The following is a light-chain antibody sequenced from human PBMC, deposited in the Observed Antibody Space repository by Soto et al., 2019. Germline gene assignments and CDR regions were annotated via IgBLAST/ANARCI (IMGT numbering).Light chain of an antibody. J-gene: IGKJ3*01. V-gene: IGKV3-20*01. CDR3: QQYGSSPLFT. CDR2: GAS. CDR1: QSVSSSY. Sequence: EIVLTQSPGTLSLSPGERATLSCRASQSVSSSYLAWYQQKPGQAPRLLIYGASSRPTGIPDRFSGSGSETDFTMTISRLESEDFAVYYCQQYGSSPLFTFGPGTKVDIK.